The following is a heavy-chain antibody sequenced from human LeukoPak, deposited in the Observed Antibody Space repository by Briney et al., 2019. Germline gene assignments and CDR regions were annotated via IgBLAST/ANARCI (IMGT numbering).Heavy chain of an antibody. CDR2: IYNSGST. J-gene: IGHJ6*03. Sequence: PSETLSLTCTVSGGSISSYYWSWIRQPAGKGLEWIGRIYNSGSTNYNPSLKSRVTMSVDTSKNQFSLKLSSVTAADTAVYYCARDRVGSSSDYMDVWGKGTTVTVSS. CDR1: GGSISSYY. CDR3: ARDRVGSSSDYMDV. D-gene: IGHD6-6*01. V-gene: IGHV4-4*07.